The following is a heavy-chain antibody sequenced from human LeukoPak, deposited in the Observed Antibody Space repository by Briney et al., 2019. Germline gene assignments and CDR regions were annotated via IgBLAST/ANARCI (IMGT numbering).Heavy chain of an antibody. V-gene: IGHV3-23*01. CDR3: AKAYSSSFFDP. Sequence: PGGSLRLSCAVSGFAFGSEAMSWVRQSPARGLEWVASVSPGGGTTYYADHVRGRFTISRDNSKNTLWLQMKSLRAEDTALYYCAKAYSSSFFDPWGQGTLVTVSS. CDR2: VSPGGGTT. J-gene: IGHJ5*02. CDR1: GFAFGSEA. D-gene: IGHD6-13*01.